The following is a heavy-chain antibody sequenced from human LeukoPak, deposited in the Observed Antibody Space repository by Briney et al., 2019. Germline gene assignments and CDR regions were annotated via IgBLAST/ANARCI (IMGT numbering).Heavy chain of an antibody. Sequence: GGSLRLSCAASGFTFSRHWMSWVRQAPGKGLEWVASIKQDGSEKNYVDSVKGRFTISRDNAKNSLYLQMNSLRAEDTAVYYCARDAYCGGDCWPHFQHWGQGTLVTVSS. D-gene: IGHD2-21*02. J-gene: IGHJ1*01. CDR3: ARDAYCGGDCWPHFQH. V-gene: IGHV3-7*01. CDR2: IKQDGSEK. CDR1: GFTFSRHW.